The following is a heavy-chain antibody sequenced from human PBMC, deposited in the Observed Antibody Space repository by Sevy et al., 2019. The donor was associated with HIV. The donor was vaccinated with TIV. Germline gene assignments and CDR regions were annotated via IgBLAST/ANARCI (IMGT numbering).Heavy chain of an antibody. CDR3: VRERAGIDH. J-gene: IGHJ4*02. V-gene: IGHV3-53*01. CDR2: IYVGRNT. D-gene: IGHD6-19*01. CDR1: GFTVTFNS. Sequence: GGSLRLSCAASGFTVTFNSMSWVRQAPGRGLVWVSVIYVGRNTYYADSVKGRFTIFGDSFKDTVNLQMDSLRPEDSGVYYCVRERAGIDHWGQGTLVTVSS.